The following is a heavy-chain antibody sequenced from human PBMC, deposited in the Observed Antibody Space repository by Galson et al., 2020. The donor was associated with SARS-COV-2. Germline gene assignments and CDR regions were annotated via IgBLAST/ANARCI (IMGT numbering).Heavy chain of an antibody. D-gene: IGHD1-26*01. CDR1: GYTFNSYG. V-gene: IGHV1-18*01. Sequence: ASVKVSCKASGYTFNSYGISWVRQAPGQGLEWMGWISASNGNTNYAQKLQGRVTMTTDTSTSTAYMELRSLRSDDTAVYYCAREMKEWELLGDNYFDYWGQGTLVTVSS. CDR2: ISASNGNT. CDR3: AREMKEWELLGDNYFDY. J-gene: IGHJ4*02.